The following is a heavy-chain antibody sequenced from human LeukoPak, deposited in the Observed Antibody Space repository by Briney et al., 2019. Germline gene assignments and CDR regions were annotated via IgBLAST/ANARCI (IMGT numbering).Heavy chain of an antibody. CDR3: AKGVFATPGAP. CDR2: ITGGGGST. J-gene: IGHJ5*02. CDR1: GFTFDDYA. Sequence: GGSLRLSCAASGFTFDDYAMHWVRQAPGKGLEWVSTITGGGGSTYCADSVKGRFTISRDNSKDTLYLLMNSLRAEDTAVYYCAKGVFATPGAPWGQGTLVTVSS. D-gene: IGHD6-13*01. V-gene: IGHV3-23*01.